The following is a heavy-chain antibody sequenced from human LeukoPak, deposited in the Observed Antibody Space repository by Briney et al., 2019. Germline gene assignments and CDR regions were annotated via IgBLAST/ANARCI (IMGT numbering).Heavy chain of an antibody. J-gene: IGHJ4*02. Sequence: SETLSLTCTVSGGSISTYYWSWIRQPPGKGLERIGYIYYSGSTNYNPSLKSRVTISVDTSKNQFSLKLSSVTAADTAVYYCARLAPVVLGRIPGYFDYWGQGTLVTVSS. V-gene: IGHV4-59*08. CDR1: GGSISTYY. CDR3: ARLAPVVLGRIPGYFDY. D-gene: IGHD5-18*01. CDR2: IYYSGST.